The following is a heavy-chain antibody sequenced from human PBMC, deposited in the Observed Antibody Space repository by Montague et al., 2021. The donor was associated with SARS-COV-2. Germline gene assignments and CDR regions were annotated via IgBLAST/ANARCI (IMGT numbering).Heavy chain of an antibody. D-gene: IGHD3-10*01. CDR1: GFTFPDYA. J-gene: IGHJ4*02. CDR3: AAATYGSIAY. V-gene: IGHV3-9*01. CDR2: INWNGNSR. Sequence: SLRLSCAASGFTFPDYAMHWVRQAPGKGLEWVSGINWNGNSRGCADSVKGRFTISRDNAANSLFLQMSSLRPEDTALYYCAAATYGSIAYWGQGNLVTVSS.